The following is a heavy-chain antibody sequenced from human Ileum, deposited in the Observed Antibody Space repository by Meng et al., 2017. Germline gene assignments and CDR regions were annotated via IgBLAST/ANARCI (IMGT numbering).Heavy chain of an antibody. V-gene: IGHV6-1*01. CDR2: TYYRSKWYS. Sequence: QLHVQQAAPGLLKPSRTLSLTGAVSGGSVSSNIVAWNWIRQSPLRGLEWLGRTYYRSKWYSEYAVSVKSRISITPDTSKNQFSLQMNSVTPEDTAVYYCASGSGSLDYWGPGTLVTVSS. CDR3: ASGSGSLDY. J-gene: IGHJ4*02. CDR1: GGSVSSNIVA. D-gene: IGHD3-3*01.